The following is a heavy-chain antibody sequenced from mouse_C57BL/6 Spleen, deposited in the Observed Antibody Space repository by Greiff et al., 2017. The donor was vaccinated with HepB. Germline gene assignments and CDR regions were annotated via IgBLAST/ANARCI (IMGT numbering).Heavy chain of an antibody. D-gene: IGHD3-2*02. J-gene: IGHJ3*01. CDR3: SAQATWAY. CDR1: GYTFTDYE. CDR2: IDPETGGT. V-gene: IGHV1-15*01. Sequence: QVQLQQSGAELVRPGASVTLSCKASGYTFTDYEMHWVKQTPVHGLEWIGAIDPETGGTAYNQKFKGKAILTADKSSSTAYMELRSLTSEDSAVYYCSAQATWAYWGQGTLVTVSA.